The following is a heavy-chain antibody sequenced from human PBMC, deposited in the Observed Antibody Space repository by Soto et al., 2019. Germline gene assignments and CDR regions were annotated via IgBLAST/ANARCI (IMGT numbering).Heavy chain of an antibody. J-gene: IGHJ6*02. CDR2: ISYDGSNK. Sequence: QVQLVESGGGVVQPGRSLRLSCAASGFTFSSYAMHWVRQAPGKGLEWVAVISYDGSNKYYADSVKGRFTISRDNSKNTLYLQMNSLRAEDTAVYYCARDLHSSSWTGGYYYYYYGMDVWGQGTTVTVSS. V-gene: IGHV3-30-3*01. D-gene: IGHD6-13*01. CDR3: ARDLHSSSWTGGYYYYYYGMDV. CDR1: GFTFSSYA.